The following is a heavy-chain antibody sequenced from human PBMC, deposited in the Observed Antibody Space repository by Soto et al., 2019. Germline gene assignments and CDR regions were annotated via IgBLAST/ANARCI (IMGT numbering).Heavy chain of an antibody. J-gene: IGHJ6*02. D-gene: IGHD2-2*01. Sequence: GGSLRLSCAASGFTFSSYWMSWVRQAPGKGLEWVANIKQDGSEKYYVDSVKGRFTISRDNAKNSLYLQMNSLRAEDTAVYYCARDVYTVVPAATLSYYYGMDVWGQGTTVTVSS. CDR1: GFTFSSYW. CDR3: ARDVYTVVPAATLSYYYGMDV. CDR2: IKQDGSEK. V-gene: IGHV3-7*05.